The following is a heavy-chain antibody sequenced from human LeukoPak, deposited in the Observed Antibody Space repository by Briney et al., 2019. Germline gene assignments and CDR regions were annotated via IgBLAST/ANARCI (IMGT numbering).Heavy chain of an antibody. V-gene: IGHV3-30*18. D-gene: IGHD4-17*01. CDR1: GFTFSSYG. Sequence: GGSLRLSCAASGFTFSSYGIHWVRQAPGKGLEWVAVISYDGNKKYYADSVKGRFTISRDNSKNTLYLQMNSLRAEDTAVYYCAKGSMTTVTKNWFDPWGQGTLVTVSS. CDR3: AKGSMTTVTKNWFDP. J-gene: IGHJ5*02. CDR2: ISYDGNKK.